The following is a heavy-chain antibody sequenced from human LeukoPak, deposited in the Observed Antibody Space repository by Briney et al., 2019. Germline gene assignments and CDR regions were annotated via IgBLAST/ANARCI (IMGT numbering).Heavy chain of an antibody. V-gene: IGHV4-34*01. CDR2: IYYSGST. Sequence: PSETLSLTCAVYGGSFSGYFWGWIRQPPGKGLEWIGSIYYSGSTYYNPSLKSRVTMSVGTSKNQFSLKLSSVTAADTAVYYCARDDRVGAILGYMDVWGKGTTVTVSS. J-gene: IGHJ6*03. D-gene: IGHD1-26*01. CDR1: GGSFSGYF. CDR3: ARDDRVGAILGYMDV.